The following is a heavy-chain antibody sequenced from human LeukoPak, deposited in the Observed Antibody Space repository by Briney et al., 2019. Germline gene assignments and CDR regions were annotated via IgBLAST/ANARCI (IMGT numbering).Heavy chain of an antibody. D-gene: IGHD4-17*01. CDR3: ASSFPDYGDYGGPDY. V-gene: IGHV3-23*01. Sequence: GGSLRLSCAASGFTFSSYAVSWVRQAPGKGLEWVSAISGSGGSTYYADSVKGRFTISRDNAKNSLYLQMNSLRAEDTAVYYCASSFPDYGDYGGPDYWGQGTLVTVSS. J-gene: IGHJ4*02. CDR1: GFTFSSYA. CDR2: ISGSGGST.